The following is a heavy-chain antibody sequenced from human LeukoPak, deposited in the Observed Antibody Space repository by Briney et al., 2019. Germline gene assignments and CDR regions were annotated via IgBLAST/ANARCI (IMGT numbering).Heavy chain of an antibody. CDR2: IYSDNT. CDR1: GFTFSGAW. Sequence: GGSLRLSCTASGFTFSGAWMTSVRQAPGKGLQWVSLIYSDNTHYSDSVKGRFTISRDNSKNTLYLQMNSLRAEDTAVYYCARRAGAYSHPYDYWGQGTLVTVSS. D-gene: IGHD4/OR15-4a*01. V-gene: IGHV3-53*01. CDR3: ARRAGAYSHPYDY. J-gene: IGHJ4*02.